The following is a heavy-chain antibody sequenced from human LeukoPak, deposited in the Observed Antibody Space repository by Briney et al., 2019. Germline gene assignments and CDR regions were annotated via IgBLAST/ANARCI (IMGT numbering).Heavy chain of an antibody. D-gene: IGHD6-19*01. V-gene: IGHV4-39*01. J-gene: IGHJ4*02. Sequence: SETLSLTCTVSGGSISSSSYYWGWIRQPPGKGLEWIGSIYYSGSTYYNPSLKSRVTISVDTSKNQFSLKLGSVTAADTAVYYCARWANSGGYGDYWGQGTLVTVSS. CDR1: GGSISSSSYY. CDR2: IYYSGST. CDR3: ARWANSGGYGDY.